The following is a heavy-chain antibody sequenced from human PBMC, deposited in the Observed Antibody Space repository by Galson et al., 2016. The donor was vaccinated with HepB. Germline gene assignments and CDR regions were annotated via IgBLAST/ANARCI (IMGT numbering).Heavy chain of an antibody. CDR3: ASPSGYHDVLTDYIYYYYGMDV. J-gene: IGHJ6*02. CDR1: GGSISRNNW. D-gene: IGHD3-9*01. V-gene: IGHV4-4*02. Sequence: TLSLTCAVSGGSISRNNWWTWVRQPPGKGLEWIGEMYYSGNTKYNPSLKGRATISVDKSKNQFSLKLNSVTVADTAVYYCASPSGYHDVLTDYIYYYYGMDVWGQGTTVTVS. CDR2: MYYSGNT.